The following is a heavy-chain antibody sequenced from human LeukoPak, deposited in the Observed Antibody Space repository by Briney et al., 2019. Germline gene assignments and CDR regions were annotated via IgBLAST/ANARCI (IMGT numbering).Heavy chain of an antibody. Sequence: GGSLRLSCAASGFAFNTYAIHWVRQAPGKGLEWVAGISYDGVNKYYADSVKGRFTNSRDNSKNMLYLQMNSLKTEDTAVNYCATGYCSSVTCYLDYWGQGTLVTVSS. CDR2: ISYDGVNK. CDR3: ATGYCSSVTCYLDY. D-gene: IGHD2-2*01. J-gene: IGHJ4*02. V-gene: IGHV3-30-3*01. CDR1: GFAFNTYA.